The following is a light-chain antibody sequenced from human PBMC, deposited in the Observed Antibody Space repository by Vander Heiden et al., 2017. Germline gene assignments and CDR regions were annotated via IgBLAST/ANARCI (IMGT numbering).Light chain of an antibody. V-gene: IGKV1-8*01. J-gene: IGKJ3*01. CDR2: AAS. Sequence: AIRMTQSPSSFSASTGDRVTITCRASQGISSYLAWYQQKPGKAPKLLIYAASTLQSGVPSRFSGSGYGTDFTLTISCLQSEDFATYYCQQYDSYPIFTFGHGTKVDIK. CDR1: QGISSY. CDR3: QQYDSYPIFT.